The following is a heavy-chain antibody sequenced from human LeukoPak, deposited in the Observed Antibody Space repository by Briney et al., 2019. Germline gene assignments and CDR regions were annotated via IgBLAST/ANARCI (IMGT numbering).Heavy chain of an antibody. Sequence: PSETLSLTCTVSGGSISSYYWTWIRQPPGMGLEWIGYIYNTGGTNYNPSLNSRVTILIDTSKNQFSLRLSSVTAADTAIYFCARISGSYSLWGQGILVTVSS. D-gene: IGHD1-26*01. CDR2: IYNTGGT. CDR1: GGSISSYY. V-gene: IGHV4-59*01. J-gene: IGHJ4*02. CDR3: ARISGSYSL.